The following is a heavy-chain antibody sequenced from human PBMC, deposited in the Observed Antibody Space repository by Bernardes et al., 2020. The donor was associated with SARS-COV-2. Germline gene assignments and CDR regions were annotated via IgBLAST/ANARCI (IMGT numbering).Heavy chain of an antibody. V-gene: IGHV3-23*01. CDR1: GFTFSSYA. D-gene: IGHD3-16*01. CDR3: AKDKSGLAATDY. Sequence: GGSLRLSCAASGFTFSSYAMTWVRQAPGKGLEWVSTISDSGGSTYYADSVKGRFTISRDNSKNTLYLQMNSLRAEDTAVYYCAKDKSGLAATDYWGQGTLVTVSA. J-gene: IGHJ4*02. CDR2: ISDSGGST.